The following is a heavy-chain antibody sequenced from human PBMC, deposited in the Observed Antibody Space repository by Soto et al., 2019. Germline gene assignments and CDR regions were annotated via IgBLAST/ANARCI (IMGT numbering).Heavy chain of an antibody. V-gene: IGHV4-30-4*01. CDR1: GDSIRSDDDF. CDR2: ISNSGKT. Sequence: PSETLSLTCDVSGDSIRSDDDFWSWIRQTPGKGPEWIGHISNSGKTDQNPSLKNRLIISIDTSKNQFSLRLNSVTATDTAVYFCARLREVVRNDYYDNTYWHYAFDVWGQGTVVTVSS. J-gene: IGHJ3*01. CDR3: ARLREVVRNDYYDNTYWHYAFDV. D-gene: IGHD3-22*01.